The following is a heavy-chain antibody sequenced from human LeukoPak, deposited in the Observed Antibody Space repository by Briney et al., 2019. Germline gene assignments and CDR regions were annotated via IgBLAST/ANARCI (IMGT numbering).Heavy chain of an antibody. V-gene: IGHV1-69*05. CDR3: ARAKDRALNYYYYMDV. J-gene: IGHJ6*03. D-gene: IGHD1-14*01. CDR2: IIPIFGTA. Sequence: ASVKVSCKASGYTFTSYAISWVRQAPGQGLEWMGGIIPIFGTANYAQKFQGRVTITTDESTSTAYMELSSLRSEDTAVYYCARAKDRALNYYYYMDVWGKGTTVTVSS. CDR1: GYTFTSYA.